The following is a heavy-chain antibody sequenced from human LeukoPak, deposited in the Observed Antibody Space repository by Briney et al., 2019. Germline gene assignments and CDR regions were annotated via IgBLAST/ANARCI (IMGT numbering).Heavy chain of an antibody. CDR3: ARDSSGGAFDI. D-gene: IGHD6-19*01. V-gene: IGHV3-30*03. Sequence: PGRSLRLSCAASGFTFSSYGMHWVRQAPGKGLEWVAVISYDGSNKYYADSVKGRFTISRDNSKNTLYLQMNSLRAEDTAVYYCARDSSGGAFDIWGQGTMVTVSS. J-gene: IGHJ3*02. CDR1: GFTFSSYG. CDR2: ISYDGSNK.